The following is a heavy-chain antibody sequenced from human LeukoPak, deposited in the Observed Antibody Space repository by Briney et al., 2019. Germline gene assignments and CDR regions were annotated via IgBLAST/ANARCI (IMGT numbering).Heavy chain of an antibody. D-gene: IGHD3/OR15-3a*01. CDR3: ARGGDMIFAQNWFYP. V-gene: IGHV1-8*03. CDR2: MNPNSGNT. CDR1: GYTFTSYD. Sequence: ASVKVSCKASGYTFTSYDINWVRQATGQGLEWMGWMNPNSGNTGYAQKFQGRVTITRNTSISTAYMELSSLRSEDTAVYYCARGGDMIFAQNWFYPWGQGTLVTVSS. J-gene: IGHJ5*02.